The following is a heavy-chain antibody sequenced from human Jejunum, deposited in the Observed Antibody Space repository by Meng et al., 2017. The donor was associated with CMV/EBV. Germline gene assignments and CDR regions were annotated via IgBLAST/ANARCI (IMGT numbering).Heavy chain of an antibody. J-gene: IGHJ4*02. Sequence: VSCQTSGFTFTGYAMHWVRQGPGQRLEWMGWMNAGNGNTKYSQNFQGRVSITSDTSASTTYMELSSLTSEDTAVYYCARRISNYFDYWGQGTLVTVSS. CDR1: GFTFTGYA. V-gene: IGHV1-3*01. CDR3: ARRISNYFDY. D-gene: IGHD2-15*01. CDR2: MNAGNGNT.